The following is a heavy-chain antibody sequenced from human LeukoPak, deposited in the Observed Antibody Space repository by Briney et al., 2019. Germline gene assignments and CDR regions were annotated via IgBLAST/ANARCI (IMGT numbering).Heavy chain of an antibody. Sequence: ASVKVSCKVSGYTLTELSMHWGRQAPGKGLEWMGGFDPEDGETIYAQKFQGRVTMTEDTSTDTAYMELSSLRSEDTAVYYCATGPGYYDSSGHNWGQGTLVTVSS. CDR2: FDPEDGET. CDR1: GYTLTELS. V-gene: IGHV1-24*01. D-gene: IGHD3-22*01. CDR3: ATGPGYYDSSGHN. J-gene: IGHJ4*02.